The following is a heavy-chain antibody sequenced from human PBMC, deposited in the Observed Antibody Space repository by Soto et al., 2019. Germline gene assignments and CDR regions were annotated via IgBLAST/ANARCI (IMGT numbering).Heavy chain of an antibody. CDR1: GGSISSYY. D-gene: IGHD2-15*01. CDR3: ARGYCSGGSCYSFPPCYHGMDV. J-gene: IGHJ6*02. Sequence: QVQLQESGPGLVKPSETLSLTCTVSGGSISSYYWSWIRQPPGKGLEWIGYIYYSGSTNYNPSLQGPVTLPVATSKNQFSMRLSSVTAAATAVYYCARGYCSGGSCYSFPPCYHGMDVWGQGTTVTVSS. CDR2: IYYSGST. V-gene: IGHV4-59*01.